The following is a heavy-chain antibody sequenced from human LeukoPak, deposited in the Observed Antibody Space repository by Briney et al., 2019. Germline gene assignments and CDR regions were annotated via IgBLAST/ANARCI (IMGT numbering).Heavy chain of an antibody. Sequence: GGSLRLSCAASGISVSDFYMCWVRQAPGKGLEWVAVINSGGNTYYADSVKGRFIISRDNSKNTLYLQMSSLRAEDTAAYYCTRGPAGISRLTGDVAWGQGTVVTVSS. CDR2: INSGGNT. CDR3: TRGPAGISRLTGDVA. V-gene: IGHV3-53*01. J-gene: IGHJ5*02. D-gene: IGHD2-15*01. CDR1: GISVSDFY.